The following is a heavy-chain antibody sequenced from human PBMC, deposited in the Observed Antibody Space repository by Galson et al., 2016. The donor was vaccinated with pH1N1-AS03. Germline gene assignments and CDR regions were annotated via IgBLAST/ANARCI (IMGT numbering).Heavy chain of an antibody. V-gene: IGHV1-2*04. CDR1: GYIFTGFY. Sequence: SVKVSCKASGYIFTGFYVHWVRQAPGQGLEWMGWINPNNGVTNYAQKFQAWVTMTGDTSISTAYMELYGLKSDDTAVYYCARDPRGPCSSAICATTYYFDMDVWGQGTTVIVSS. J-gene: IGHJ6*02. CDR2: INPNNGVT. D-gene: IGHD1-26*01. CDR3: ARDPRGPCSSAICATTYYFDMDV.